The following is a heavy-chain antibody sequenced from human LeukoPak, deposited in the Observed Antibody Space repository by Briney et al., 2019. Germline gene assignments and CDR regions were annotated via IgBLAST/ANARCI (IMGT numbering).Heavy chain of an antibody. CDR2: GST. Sequence: SETLSLTCTVSGASISSYYWSWIRQPPGKGLEWVGGSTNYNPSLKSRVTISVDTSKNQFSLKLSSVTAAETAVYYCARDHKIFGQQLMYNWFDPWGQGTLVTVSS. V-gene: IGHV4-59*01. J-gene: IGHJ5*02. D-gene: IGHD6-13*01. CDR1: GASISSYY. CDR3: ARDHKIFGQQLMYNWFDP.